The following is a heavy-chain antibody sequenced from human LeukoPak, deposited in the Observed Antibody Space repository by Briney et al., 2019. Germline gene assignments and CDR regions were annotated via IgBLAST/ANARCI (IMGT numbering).Heavy chain of an antibody. CDR1: GFTFSSYG. J-gene: IGHJ6*03. Sequence: PGGSLRLSCAASGFTFSSYGMHWVRQAPGKGLEWVAFIRYDGSNKYYADSVKGRFTISRDNSKNTLYLQMNSLRAEDTAVYYCAKVGYDFWSGYPYYYYYMDVWGKGTTVTASS. D-gene: IGHD3-3*01. CDR3: AKVGYDFWSGYPYYYYYMDV. V-gene: IGHV3-30*02. CDR2: IRYDGSNK.